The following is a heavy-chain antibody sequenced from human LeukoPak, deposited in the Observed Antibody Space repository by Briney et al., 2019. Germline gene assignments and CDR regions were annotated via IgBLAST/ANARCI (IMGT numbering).Heavy chain of an antibody. V-gene: IGHV1-69-2*01. J-gene: IGHJ6*03. CDR1: GYTFTDHY. Sequence: ASVKVPCKASGYTFTDHYIHWVRHAPGKGLEWMGRVDPEDDETVYAEKFQGRVTIIADTSTDTAYMEVSSLGFDDTAVYYCETTGLVDLSDDNDDSYMDVWGKGTTVTVSS. CDR3: ETTGLVDLSDDNDDSYMDV. D-gene: IGHD2-8*02. CDR2: VDPEDDET.